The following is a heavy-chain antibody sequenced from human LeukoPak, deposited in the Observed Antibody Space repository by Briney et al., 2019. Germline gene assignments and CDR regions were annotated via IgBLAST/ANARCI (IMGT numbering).Heavy chain of an antibody. V-gene: IGHV4-34*01. Sequence: SETLSLTCAVYGGSFSGYYWSWIRQPPGKGLDWIGEINHSGSINYNPSLKSRVTISVDTSKNQFSLKLSSVTAADTAVYYCASGYYDILTGYSVDAFDIWGQGTMVTVSS. CDR2: INHSGSI. CDR3: ASGYYDILTGYSVDAFDI. J-gene: IGHJ3*02. CDR1: GGSFSGYY. D-gene: IGHD3-9*01.